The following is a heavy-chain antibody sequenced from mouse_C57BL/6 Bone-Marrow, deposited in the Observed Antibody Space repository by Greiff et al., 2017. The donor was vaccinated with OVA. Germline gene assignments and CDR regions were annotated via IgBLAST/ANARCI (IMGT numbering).Heavy chain of an antibody. CDR1: GFTFSDYY. CDR3: ARDRDYYGSSYVGYAMDY. D-gene: IGHD1-1*01. CDR2: INYDGSST. V-gene: IGHV5-16*01. J-gene: IGHJ4*01. Sequence: EVHLVESEGGLVQPGSSMKLSCTASGFTFSDYYMAWVRQVPEKGLEWVANINYDGSSTYYLDSLKSRFIISRDNAKNILYLQMSSLKSEDTATYYCARDRDYYGSSYVGYAMDYWGQGTSVTVSS.